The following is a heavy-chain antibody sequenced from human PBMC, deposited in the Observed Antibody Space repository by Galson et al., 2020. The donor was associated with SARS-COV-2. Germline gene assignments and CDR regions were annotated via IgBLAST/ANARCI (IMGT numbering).Heavy chain of an antibody. CDR1: GFTFSSYG. CDR3: ARDCIAAADCGMDV. Sequence: GGSLGLSCAASGFTFSSYGMPWVRQAPGKGLEWVAVIWYDGSNKYYAYSVKGRFTIARDNSKNTLYLQMNSLRAEDTAVYYCARDCIAAADCGMDVWGQGTTVTVSS. D-gene: IGHD6-13*01. J-gene: IGHJ6*02. CDR2: IWYDGSNK. V-gene: IGHV3-33*01.